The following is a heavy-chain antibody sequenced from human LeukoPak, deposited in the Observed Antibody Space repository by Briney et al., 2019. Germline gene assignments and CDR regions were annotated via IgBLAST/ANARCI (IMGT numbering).Heavy chain of an antibody. CDR2: MNPNSGNT. D-gene: IGHD2-2*01. J-gene: IGHJ5*02. CDR1: GYTFTSYD. Sequence: ASVKVSSKASGYTFTSYDINWVRQATGQGLEWLGWMNPNSGNTGYAQKFQGRVTMTRNTSISIAYMELSSLRSEDTAVYYCAGQYQLLPGGLFDPWGQGTLVTVSS. CDR3: AGQYQLLPGGLFDP. V-gene: IGHV1-8*01.